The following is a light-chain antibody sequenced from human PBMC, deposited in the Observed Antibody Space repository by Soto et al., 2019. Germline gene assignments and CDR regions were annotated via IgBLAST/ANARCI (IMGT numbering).Light chain of an antibody. V-gene: IGKV3-11*01. CDR1: QRVSSY. J-gene: IGKJ4*01. Sequence: EIVLTQSPATLSLSPGERATLSCSARQRVSSYLAWYQQKPGQAHRLLIYDASNMATGIPARFSGSGSGTDFTLNISNLEPEDFAVYYCQQRSNWPPSPTFGGGTKVEIK. CDR3: QQRSNWPPSPT. CDR2: DAS.